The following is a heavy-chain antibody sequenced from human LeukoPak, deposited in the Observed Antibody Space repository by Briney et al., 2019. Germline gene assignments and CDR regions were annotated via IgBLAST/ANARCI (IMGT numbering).Heavy chain of an antibody. D-gene: IGHD1-26*01. CDR2: INTGNGDT. CDR1: GYTFTTYA. J-gene: IGHJ4*02. V-gene: IGHV1-3*04. CDR3: ARDMGSGSLHY. Sequence: GASVKVSCKASGYTFTTYAIHWVRQAPGQRFEWLGWINTGNGDTRYSQTFQGRVTITRDTSASTAYMELSSLRPEDTAMYYCARDMGSGSLHYWGQGTLVTVSS.